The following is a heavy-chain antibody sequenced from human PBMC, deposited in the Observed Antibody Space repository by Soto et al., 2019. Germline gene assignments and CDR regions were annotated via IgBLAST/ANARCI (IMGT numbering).Heavy chain of an antibody. J-gene: IGHJ4*02. Sequence: GGSLRLSCAASGFTFSNYDMHWVRQAPGKGLEWVAVISYDGSNKYYADSVRGRFAISRDNSKNTLYLQMNSLRADDTAVYYCAKAAATYYCSGGYCYNYYFDSWGQGTLVTVSS. D-gene: IGHD2-15*01. CDR3: AKAAATYYCSGGYCYNYYFDS. V-gene: IGHV3-30*18. CDR1: GFTFSNYD. CDR2: ISYDGSNK.